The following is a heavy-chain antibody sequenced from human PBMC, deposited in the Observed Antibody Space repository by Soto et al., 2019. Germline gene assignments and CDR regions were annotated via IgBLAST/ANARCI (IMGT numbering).Heavy chain of an antibody. V-gene: IGHV1-69*12. D-gene: IGHD2-21*02. J-gene: IGHJ6*02. CDR2: IIPIFGTA. Sequence: QVQLVQSGAEVKKPGSSVKVSCKASGGTFSSYAISWVRQAPGQGLEWMGGIIPIFGTANYAQKFQGRVTITADESTSTAYMEPSSLRSEDTAVYYCARDLVVVTAKDYYYGMDVWGQGTTVTVSS. CDR1: GGTFSSYA. CDR3: ARDLVVVTAKDYYYGMDV.